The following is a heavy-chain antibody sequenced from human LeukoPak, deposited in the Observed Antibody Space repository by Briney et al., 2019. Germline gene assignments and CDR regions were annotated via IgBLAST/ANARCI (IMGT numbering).Heavy chain of an antibody. CDR2: IYPGDSDT. CDR3: ARIATGGGYYHDY. V-gene: IGHV5-51*01. J-gene: IGHJ4*02. Sequence: GESLKISCRGSGYSFTSYWIGWVRQMPGKGLEWMGIIYPGDSDTRYSPSFQGQATISADKSISTAYLQWGSLKASDTAMYYCARIATGGGYYHDYWGQGTLVTVSS. CDR1: GYSFTSYW. D-gene: IGHD3-22*01.